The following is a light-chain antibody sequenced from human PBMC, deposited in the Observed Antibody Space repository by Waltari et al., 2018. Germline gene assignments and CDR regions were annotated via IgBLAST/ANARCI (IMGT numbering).Light chain of an antibody. Sequence: DIVMTQSPDSLTVSPGERATINCRSSQSVSDHVNNKNYLAWYRQKPGQPPKLLISWASTREFGVPDRFSGSGSGTEFTLTISSLQPEDVAVFYCQQYYNTPPTFGQGTKVEIK. J-gene: IGKJ1*01. CDR2: WAS. V-gene: IGKV4-1*01. CDR1: QSVSDHVNNKNY. CDR3: QQYYNTPPT.